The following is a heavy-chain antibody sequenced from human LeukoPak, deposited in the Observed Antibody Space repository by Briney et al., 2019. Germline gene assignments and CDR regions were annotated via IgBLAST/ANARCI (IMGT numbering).Heavy chain of an antibody. CDR3: ARDRYCSSTSCYRGYNWFDP. V-gene: IGHV4-4*07. D-gene: IGHD2-2*02. CDR2: IYTSGST. CDR1: GGSISSYY. J-gene: IGHJ5*02. Sequence: PSETLSLTCTVSGGSISSYYWSWIRQPAGKGLEWIGRIYTSGSTNYNPSLKSRVTMSVDTSKNQFSLKLSSVTAADTAVYYCARDRYCSSTSCYRGYNWFDPWGQGTLVTVSS.